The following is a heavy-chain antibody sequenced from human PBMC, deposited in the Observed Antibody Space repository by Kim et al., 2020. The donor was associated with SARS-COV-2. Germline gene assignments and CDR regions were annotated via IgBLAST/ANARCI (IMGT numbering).Heavy chain of an antibody. J-gene: IGHJ4*02. CDR1: GGSFSGYY. D-gene: IGHD1-26*01. CDR3: ARGVGWELLRGRYFDY. CDR2: INHSGST. V-gene: IGHV4-34*01. Sequence: SETLSLTCAVYGGSFSGYYWSWIRQPPGKGLEWIGEINHSGSTNYNPSLKSRVTISVDTSKNQFSLKLSSVTAADTAVYYCARGVGWELLRGRYFDYWGQGTLVTVSS.